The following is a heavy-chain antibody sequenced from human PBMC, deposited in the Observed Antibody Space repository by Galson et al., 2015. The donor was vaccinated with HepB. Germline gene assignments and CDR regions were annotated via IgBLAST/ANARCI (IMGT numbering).Heavy chain of an antibody. V-gene: IGHV3-48*02. CDR3: ARGGVVVPAAISAFDI. Sequence: SLRLSCAASGFTFSSYSMNWVRQAPGKGLEWVSYISSSSSTIYYADSVKGRFTISRDNAKNSLYLQMNSLRDEDTAVYYCARGGVVVPAAISAFDIWGQGTMVTVSS. D-gene: IGHD2-2*01. CDR2: ISSSSSTI. J-gene: IGHJ3*02. CDR1: GFTFSSYS.